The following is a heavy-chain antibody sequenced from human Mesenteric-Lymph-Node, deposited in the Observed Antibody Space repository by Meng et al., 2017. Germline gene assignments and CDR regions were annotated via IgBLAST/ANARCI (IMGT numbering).Heavy chain of an antibody. Sequence: QVQLKQWGAEDLKPSETLSLTCAGYGGSLSGYYWSWIRQPPGKGLEWMGEVYHNGVTKYSPSLRSRVVISIDTSKNQFSLNLRSVSAADTAMYYCARGGATPMIIKYWGPGTLVTVSS. CDR1: GGSLSGYY. CDR3: ARGGATPMIIKY. CDR2: VYHNGVT. V-gene: IGHV4-34*02. D-gene: IGHD3-10*01. J-gene: IGHJ4*02.